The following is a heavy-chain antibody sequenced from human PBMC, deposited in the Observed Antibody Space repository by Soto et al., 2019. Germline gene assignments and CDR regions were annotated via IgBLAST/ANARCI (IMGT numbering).Heavy chain of an antibody. D-gene: IGHD3-22*01. V-gene: IGHV4-34*01. CDR1: GGSISSYY. Sequence: SETLSLTCTVSGGSISSYYWSWIRQPPGKGLEWIGEINHSGSTNYNPSLKSRVTISVDTSKNQFSLKLSSVTAADTAVYYCARSSPYYDSSGYYYRWDYWGQGTLVTV. J-gene: IGHJ4*02. CDR2: INHSGST. CDR3: ARSSPYYDSSGYYYRWDY.